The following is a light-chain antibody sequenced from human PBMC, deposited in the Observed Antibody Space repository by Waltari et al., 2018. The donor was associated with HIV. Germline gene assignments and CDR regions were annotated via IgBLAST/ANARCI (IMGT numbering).Light chain of an antibody. V-gene: IGLV2-23*01. CDR2: EGS. Sequence: QSALTQPASVSGSPGQSITISCTGTSSDVGSYILVSWYQQHPGKAPKLMIYEGSKRPSGVSNRFSGSKSGNTASLTISGLQAEDEADYYCCSYAGSSTLEVFGGGTKLTVL. J-gene: IGLJ2*01. CDR1: SSDVGSYIL. CDR3: CSYAGSSTLEV.